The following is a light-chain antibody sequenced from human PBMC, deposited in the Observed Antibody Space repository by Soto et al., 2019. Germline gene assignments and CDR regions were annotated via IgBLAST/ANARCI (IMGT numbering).Light chain of an antibody. CDR3: QQYGSSPRT. CDR1: QSVTSSF. V-gene: IGKV3-20*01. CDR2: DAS. Sequence: EIVLTQSPGTLSLSPGERATLSCRASQSVTSSFLAWLQQKPGQAPRLLIYDASNSATGIPDRLSGSGSGTDFTLTTSRLEPEDFAVYYCQQYGSSPRTFGQGTKLEIK. J-gene: IGKJ2*01.